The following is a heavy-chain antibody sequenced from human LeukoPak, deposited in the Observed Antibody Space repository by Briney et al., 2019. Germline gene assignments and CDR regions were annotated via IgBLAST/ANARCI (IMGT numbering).Heavy chain of an antibody. J-gene: IGHJ4*02. CDR1: GFTVSSNY. CDR2: ISGSGGST. Sequence: GGSLRLSCAASGFTVSSNYMSWVRQAPGKGLEWVSAISGSGGSTYYADSVKGRFTISRDNSKNTLYLQMNSLRAEDTAVYYCAKDQRYYGSGSYPTFDYWGQGTLVTVSS. V-gene: IGHV3-23*01. CDR3: AKDQRYYGSGSYPTFDY. D-gene: IGHD3-10*01.